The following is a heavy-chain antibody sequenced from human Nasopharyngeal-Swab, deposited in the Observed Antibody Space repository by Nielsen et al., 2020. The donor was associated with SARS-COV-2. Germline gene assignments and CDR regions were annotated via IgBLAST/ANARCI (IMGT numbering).Heavy chain of an antibody. D-gene: IGHD2-2*01. V-gene: IGHV3-23*01. CDR1: GFTFSSYA. J-gene: IGHJ4*02. Sequence: GESLKISCAASGFTFSSYALSWVRQAPGKGLEWVSAISGSGGSTYCADSVKGRFTISRDNSKNTLYLQMNSLRAEDTAVYYCAIIVVSAAMDPFDYWGQGTLVTVSS. CDR2: ISGSGGST. CDR3: AIIVVSAAMDPFDY.